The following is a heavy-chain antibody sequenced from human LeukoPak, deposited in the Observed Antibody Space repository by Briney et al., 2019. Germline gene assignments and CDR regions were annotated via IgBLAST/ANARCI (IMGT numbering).Heavy chain of an antibody. V-gene: IGHV1-58*01. J-gene: IGHJ4*02. CDR3: ARVVTGSYYIDY. D-gene: IGHD1-26*01. CDR1: GFTFTSSA. Sequence: GASVKVSCKASGFTFTSSAVQWVRQARGQRLEWIGWIVVGSGNTNYAQKIQGRVTMTTDTSTSTTYMELRSLKSDDTAVYYCARVVTGSYYIDYWGQGTLVTVSS. CDR2: IVVGSGNT.